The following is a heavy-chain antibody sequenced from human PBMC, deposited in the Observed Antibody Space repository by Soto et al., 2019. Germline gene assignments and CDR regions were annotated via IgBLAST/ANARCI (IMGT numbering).Heavy chain of an antibody. Sequence: QVQLVESGGGVVQPGRSLRLSCAASGFTFRNYGMHWVRQAPGKGLEWVAFIWDDGDNKYYAESYAESVKGRFTISRDNSKNMLYLQMNSLRAKDTAVYYCARDGDVNTGFGKDYWGQGTLVTVSS. CDR1: GFTFRNYG. CDR3: ARDGDVNTGFGKDY. V-gene: IGHV3-33*01. D-gene: IGHD3-16*01. J-gene: IGHJ4*02. CDR2: IWDDGDNK.